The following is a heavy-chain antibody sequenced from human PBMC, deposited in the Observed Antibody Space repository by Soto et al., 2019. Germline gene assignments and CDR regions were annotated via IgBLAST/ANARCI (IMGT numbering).Heavy chain of an antibody. CDR2: INPSGGST. V-gene: IGHV1-46*01. CDR3: ARDQVPAALLGWFDP. CDR1: GYTFTSYY. Sequence: ASVKVSCKASGYTFTSYYMHWVRQAPGQGLEWMGIINPSGGSTSYAQKFQGRVTMTRDTSTSTVYMELSSLRSEDTAVYYCARDQVPAALLGWFDPWGQGTQVTVSS. J-gene: IGHJ5*02. D-gene: IGHD2-2*01.